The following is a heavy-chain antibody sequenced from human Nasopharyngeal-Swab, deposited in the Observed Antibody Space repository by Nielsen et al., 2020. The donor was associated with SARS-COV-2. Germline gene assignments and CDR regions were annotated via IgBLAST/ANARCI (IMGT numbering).Heavy chain of an antibody. D-gene: IGHD1-26*01. CDR3: ARTDVGSNDAFDI. CDR2: INPSAGST. J-gene: IGHJ3*02. Sequence: WVRQAPGQGLEWMGIINPSAGSTSFAQKFQGRVTITRDTSTTTVYMEVTSLRSEDTAVYYCARTDVGSNDAFDIWGQGTLVTVSS. V-gene: IGHV1-46*01.